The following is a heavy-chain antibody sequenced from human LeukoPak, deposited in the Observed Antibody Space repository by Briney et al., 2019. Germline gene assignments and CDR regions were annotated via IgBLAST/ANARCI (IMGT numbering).Heavy chain of an antibody. CDR1: GFTFSSYS. V-gene: IGHV3-21*01. CDR2: ISSSSSYI. D-gene: IGHD6-13*01. Sequence: TGGSLRLSCAASGFTFSSYSMNWVRQAPGKGLEWVSSISSSSSYIYYADSVKGRFTISRDNAKNSLYLQMNSLRAEDTAVYYCARDGSSDSSSWLGYYYYYMDVWGKGTTVTVSS. J-gene: IGHJ6*03. CDR3: ARDGSSDSSSWLGYYYYYMDV.